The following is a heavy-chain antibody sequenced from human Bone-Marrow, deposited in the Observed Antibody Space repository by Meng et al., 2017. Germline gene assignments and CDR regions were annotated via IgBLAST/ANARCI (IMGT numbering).Heavy chain of an antibody. D-gene: IGHD3-10*01. CDR1: GGSFSGYY. Sequence: SETLSLTCAVYGGSFSGYYWSWIRQPPGKGLEWIGEINHSGSTNYNPSLKSRVTISVDTSKNQFSLKLSSVTAADTAVYYCARDEYGSGSYYLFYYYYYGMDVWGQGTTVTVSS. CDR3: ARDEYGSGSYYLFYYYYYGMDV. J-gene: IGHJ6*02. V-gene: IGHV4-34*01. CDR2: INHSGST.